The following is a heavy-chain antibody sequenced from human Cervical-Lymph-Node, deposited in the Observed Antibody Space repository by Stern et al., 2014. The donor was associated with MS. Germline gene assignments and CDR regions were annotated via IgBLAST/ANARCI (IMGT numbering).Heavy chain of an antibody. CDR2: IYYSGST. CDR3: ARHCGKRLACSFDY. V-gene: IGHV4-39*01. Sequence: QLQLQESGPGLVKPSETLSLTCTVSGGSISSSNYYWGWIRQPPGKGLEWIGGIYYSGSTYYNPSLKSRVPISVDTSKTQFSLKLSSGTAADTAVYYCARHCGKRLACSFDYWGKGTLVTVSS. D-gene: IGHD1-26*01. CDR1: GGSISSSNYY. J-gene: IGHJ4*02.